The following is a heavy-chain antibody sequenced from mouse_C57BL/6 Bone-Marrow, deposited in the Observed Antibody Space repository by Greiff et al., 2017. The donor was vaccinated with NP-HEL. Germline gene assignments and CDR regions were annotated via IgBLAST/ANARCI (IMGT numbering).Heavy chain of an antibody. CDR3: ARHSFFLAY. Sequence: EVKLMESGGDLVKPGGSLKLSCAASGFTFSSYGMSWVRQTPDKRLEWVATISSGGSYTYYPDSVKGRFTISRANAKNTLYLHMSSLKSEDTAMYYCARHSFFLAYWGQGTLVTVSA. V-gene: IGHV5-6*01. CDR1: GFTFSSYG. CDR2: ISSGGSYT. J-gene: IGHJ3*01.